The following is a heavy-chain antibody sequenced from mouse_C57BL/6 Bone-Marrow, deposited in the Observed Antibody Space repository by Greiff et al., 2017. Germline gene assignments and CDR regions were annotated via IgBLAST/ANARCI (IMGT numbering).Heavy chain of an antibody. Sequence: VHLVESGAELARPGASVKLSCKASGYTFTSYGISWVKQRTGQGLEWIGEIYPRSGNTYYNEKFKGKATLTADKSSSTAYMELRSLTSEDSAVYFCAKLWSDSAYWGQGTLVTVSA. CDR3: AKLWSDSAY. D-gene: IGHD1-1*02. CDR2: IYPRSGNT. CDR1: GYTFTSYG. V-gene: IGHV1-81*01. J-gene: IGHJ3*01.